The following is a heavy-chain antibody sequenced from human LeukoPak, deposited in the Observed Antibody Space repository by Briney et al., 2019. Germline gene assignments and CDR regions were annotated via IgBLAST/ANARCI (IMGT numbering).Heavy chain of an antibody. V-gene: IGHV3-66*01. CDR1: GFTVSTNY. D-gene: IGHD6-13*01. CDR2: IYSGDST. CDR3: AKEEYSSSWNYFDY. J-gene: IGHJ4*02. Sequence: GGSLRLSCAASGFTVSTNYMSWVRQAPGKGLEWVSVIYSGDSTYYADSVKGRFTISRDNSKNTLYLQMNSLRAEDTAVYYCAKEEYSSSWNYFDYWGQGTLVTVSS.